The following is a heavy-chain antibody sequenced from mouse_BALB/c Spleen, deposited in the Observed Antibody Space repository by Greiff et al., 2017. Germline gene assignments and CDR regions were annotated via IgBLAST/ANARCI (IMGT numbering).Heavy chain of an antibody. CDR1: GYTFTSYW. CDR2: INPSTGYT. D-gene: IGHD2-1*01. CDR3: ASGLEGNYQPFAY. V-gene: IGHV1-7*01. J-gene: IGHJ3*01. Sequence: VQRVESGAELAKPGASVKMSCKASGYTFTSYWMHWVKQRPGQGLEWIGYINPSTGYTEYNQKFKDKATLTADKSSSTAYMQLSSLTSEDSAVYYCASGLEGNYQPFAYWGQGTLVTVSA.